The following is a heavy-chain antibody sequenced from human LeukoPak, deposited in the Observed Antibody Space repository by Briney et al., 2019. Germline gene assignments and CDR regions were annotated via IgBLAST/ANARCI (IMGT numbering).Heavy chain of an antibody. CDR2: IIPIFGTA. Sequence: SVKVSCKASGGTFSSYAISWVRQAPGQGLEWMGGIIPIFGTANYAQKFQGRVTITADESTNTAYMELSSLRSEDTAVYYCASCSGSDNWFDPWGQGTLVTVSS. CDR1: GGTFSSYA. CDR3: ASCSGSDNWFDP. V-gene: IGHV1-69*01. J-gene: IGHJ5*02. D-gene: IGHD3-10*02.